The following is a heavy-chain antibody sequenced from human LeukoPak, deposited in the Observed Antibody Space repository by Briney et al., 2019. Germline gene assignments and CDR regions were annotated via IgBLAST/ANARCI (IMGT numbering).Heavy chain of an antibody. CDR3: ARDRDDSLYYFDY. CDR1: GGSFSGYY. V-gene: IGHV4-4*07. CDR2: IYTSGST. D-gene: IGHD3-22*01. Sequence: SETLSLTCAVSGGSFSGYYWTWIRQPAGKGLEWIGRIYTSGSTNYNPSLKSRVTMSVDTSKNQFSLKLSSVTAADTAVYYCARDRDDSLYYFDYWGQGTPVTVSS. J-gene: IGHJ4*02.